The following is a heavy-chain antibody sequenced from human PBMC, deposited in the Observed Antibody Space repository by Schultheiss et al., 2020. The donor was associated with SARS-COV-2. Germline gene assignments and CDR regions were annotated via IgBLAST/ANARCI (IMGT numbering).Heavy chain of an antibody. D-gene: IGHD3-22*01. J-gene: IGHJ4*02. Sequence: GGSLRLSCAASGFTFSNHAMHWVRQAPGKGLEWVSGISGNGAYTYYADSVKGRFTISRDNAKNTLYLQMNSLRAEDTAVYYCAKDLERSGYYYPLDYWGQGTLVTVSS. CDR2: ISGNGAYT. CDR3: AKDLERSGYYYPLDY. V-gene: IGHV3-21*01. CDR1: GFTFSNHA.